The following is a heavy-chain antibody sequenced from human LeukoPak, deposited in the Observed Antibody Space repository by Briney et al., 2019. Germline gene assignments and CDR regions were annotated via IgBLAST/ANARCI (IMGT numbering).Heavy chain of an antibody. Sequence: ASVKVSCKVSGYTFTDYYMHWVQQAPGKGLEWMGLVDPEDGETIYAEKLQGRVTITADTSTDTAYMELSSLRSEDTAVYYCATRGSVVVSANHDAFDIWGQGTMVTVSS. CDR1: GYTFTDYY. D-gene: IGHD2-21*01. V-gene: IGHV1-69-2*01. CDR3: ATRGSVVVSANHDAFDI. CDR2: VDPEDGET. J-gene: IGHJ3*02.